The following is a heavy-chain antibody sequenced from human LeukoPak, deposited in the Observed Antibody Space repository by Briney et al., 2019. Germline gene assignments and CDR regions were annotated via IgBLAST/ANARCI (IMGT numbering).Heavy chain of an antibody. CDR1: GITLSTHA. D-gene: IGHD5-12*01. CDR2: ISGTGDST. V-gene: IGHV3-23*01. Sequence: GGSLRLSCAASGITLSTHAMSWLRQAPRKGLEWVSAISGTGDSTSYADSVKGRFTISRGNSRTTLYLRMNSLRADDTAVYYCATRIVAYLNYWGQGTLVTVSS. J-gene: IGHJ4*02. CDR3: ATRIVAYLNY.